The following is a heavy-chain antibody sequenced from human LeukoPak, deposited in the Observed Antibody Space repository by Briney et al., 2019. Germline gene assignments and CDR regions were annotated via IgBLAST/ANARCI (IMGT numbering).Heavy chain of an antibody. CDR1: RFTFNMYA. D-gene: IGHD6-13*01. J-gene: IGHJ6*03. V-gene: IGHV3-23*01. Sequence: PGGSLRLSCAASRFTFNMYAMSWVRQAPGRGLEWVSSISGSGGGTFYRNSVRDRFIISRDNSRNTLFLEMRALRAEDTAMYYCAKWYESFFYMDVWGKGTTVTVSS. CDR2: ISGSGGGT. CDR3: AKWYESFFYMDV.